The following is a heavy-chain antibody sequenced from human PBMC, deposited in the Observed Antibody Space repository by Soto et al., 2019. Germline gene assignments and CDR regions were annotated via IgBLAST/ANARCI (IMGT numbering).Heavy chain of an antibody. J-gene: IGHJ3*02. D-gene: IGHD1-1*01. V-gene: IGHV3-21*01. CDR3: ARTGTTNAFDI. Sequence: GGSLRLSCAASGFTFSSYSMNGVRQAPGKGLEWVSSISSSSSYIYYADSVKGRFTISRDNAKNSLYLQMNSLRAEDTAVYYCARTGTTNAFDIWGQGTMVTVSS. CDR1: GFTFSSYS. CDR2: ISSSSSYI.